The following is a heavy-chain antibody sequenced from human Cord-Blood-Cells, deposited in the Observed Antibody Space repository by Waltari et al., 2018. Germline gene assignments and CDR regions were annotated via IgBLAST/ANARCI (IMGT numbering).Heavy chain of an antibody. D-gene: IGHD7-27*01. CDR3: ARNWGSGYFDY. V-gene: IGHV4-34*01. CDR1: GGSLSGYY. CDR2: INHSGST. J-gene: IGHJ4*02. Sequence: QVQLQQWGAGLLKPSETLSLTCAVYGGSLSGYYWSWIRQPPGKGLEWIGEINHSGSTNYNPSLKSRVTIAVDTAKNQFSLKLSSVTAADTAVYYCARNWGSGYFDYWGQGTLVTVSS.